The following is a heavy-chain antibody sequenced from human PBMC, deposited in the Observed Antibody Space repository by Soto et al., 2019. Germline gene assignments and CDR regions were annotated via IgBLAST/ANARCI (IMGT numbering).Heavy chain of an antibody. Sequence: RGESLKISCKGSGYSFTSYWIGWVRQMPGKGLEWMGIIYPGDSDTRYSPSFQGQVTISADKSISTAYLQWSSLKASDTAMYYCARLSGYSSSYYYYYYGMDVWGQGTTVTVSS. J-gene: IGHJ6*02. CDR2: IYPGDSDT. D-gene: IGHD6-6*01. CDR1: GYSFTSYW. CDR3: ARLSGYSSSYYYYYYGMDV. V-gene: IGHV5-51*01.